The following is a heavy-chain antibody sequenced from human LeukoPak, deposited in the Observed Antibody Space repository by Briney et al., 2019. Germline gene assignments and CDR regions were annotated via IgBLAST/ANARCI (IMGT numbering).Heavy chain of an antibody. J-gene: IGHJ4*02. CDR3: AKDPQDYVWGSYRHYFDY. CDR2: IRDDGSNK. D-gene: IGHD3-16*02. V-gene: IGHV3-30*02. CDR1: GVTFSSYG. Sequence: GGSLRLSCAASGVTFSSYGMHWVREAPGKGLWWGAFIRDDGSNKYYADSVKGRFTISRDNSKNTLYLQMNSLRAEDTAVYYCAKDPQDYVWGSYRHYFDYWGQGTLVTVSS.